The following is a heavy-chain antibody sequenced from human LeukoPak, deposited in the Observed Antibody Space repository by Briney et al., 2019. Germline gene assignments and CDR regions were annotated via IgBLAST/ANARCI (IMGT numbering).Heavy chain of an antibody. CDR1: GFTFSSYG. CDR3: AKGRVLYSSSSIFDS. CDR2: ISGNGGST. D-gene: IGHD6-6*01. Sequence: GGSLRLSCAAPGFTFSSYGMSWVRQAPGKGLEWVSVISGNGGSTYYAASVKGRFTISRDNSKNTLPLQMKSLRVEDTAVYYCAKGRVLYSSSSIFDSWGQGTLVTVSS. J-gene: IGHJ4*02. V-gene: IGHV3-23*01.